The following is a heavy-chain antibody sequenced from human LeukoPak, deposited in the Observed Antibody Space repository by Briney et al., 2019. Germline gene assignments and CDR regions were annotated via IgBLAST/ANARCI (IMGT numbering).Heavy chain of an antibody. V-gene: IGHV4-39*01. CDR1: GGSISSSSYY. Sequence: SETLSLTCTVSGGSISSSSYYWGWIRQPPGKGLEWIGSIYYSGSTYYNPSLKSRVTISVDTSKNQFSLKLSSVTAADTAVYYCARHSRPLTWNDAFDIWGQGTMVTVSS. J-gene: IGHJ3*02. CDR2: IYYSGST. D-gene: IGHD3-16*01. CDR3: ARHSRPLTWNDAFDI.